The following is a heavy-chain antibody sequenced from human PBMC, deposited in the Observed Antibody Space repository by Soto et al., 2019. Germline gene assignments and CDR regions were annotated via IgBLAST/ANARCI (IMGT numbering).Heavy chain of an antibody. J-gene: IGHJ6*02. V-gene: IGHV1-18*01. D-gene: IGHD2-8*01. Sequence: QVQLVQSGAEVKKPGASVKVSCKASGYTFTSYGISWVRQAPGQGLEWMGWISAYNGNTNYAQKFHGRVTMTTDTSTSPAYMELSTPRSDHTAVYYCARGAKYSTHGACSCYGMDAGGQGTTVTVPS. CDR3: ARGAKYSTHGACSCYGMDA. CDR1: GYTFTSYG. CDR2: ISAYNGNT.